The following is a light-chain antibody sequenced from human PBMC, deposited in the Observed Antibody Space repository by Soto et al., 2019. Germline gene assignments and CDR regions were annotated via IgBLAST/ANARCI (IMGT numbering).Light chain of an antibody. J-gene: IGKJ1*01. CDR1: QSLLHSNGYNY. CDR3: MQALQTPRT. V-gene: IGKV2-28*01. Sequence: DIVMTQSPLALPVTPGAPASISGRSRQSLLHSNGYNYVDWYLQKPGQSPQLLIYLGSNRASGVPDRFSGSGSGTDFTLKISRVEAEDVGVYYCMQALQTPRTFGLGTKVDIK. CDR2: LGS.